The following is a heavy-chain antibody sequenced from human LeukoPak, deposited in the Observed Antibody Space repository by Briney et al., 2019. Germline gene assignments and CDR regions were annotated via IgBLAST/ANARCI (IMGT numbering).Heavy chain of an antibody. J-gene: IGHJ6*04. CDR2: IRIKPYNYHP. V-gene: IGHV3-73*01. Sequence: GGTLRLSCAASGFTFSGAAIRGVRQASREGVEWLLGIRIKPYNYHPAHPASVKCRFTISRDDSKPSAYLPMDSLKAEDTAVYYCSSFDLYYDGTYYARDGLDVWGEETTVTVSS. CDR3: SSFDLYYDGTYYARDGLDV. CDR1: GFTFSGAA. D-gene: IGHD3-22*01.